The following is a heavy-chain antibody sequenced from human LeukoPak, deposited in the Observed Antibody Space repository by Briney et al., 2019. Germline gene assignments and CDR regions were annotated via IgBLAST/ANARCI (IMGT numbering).Heavy chain of an antibody. D-gene: IGHD5-12*01. CDR3: ARGLVLATDDAFDI. CDR2: IWDTEIT. CDR1: GGSIRSYF. V-gene: IGHV4-59*01. Sequence: SETLSLTCTVSGGSIRSYFWSWLRQPPGKGLEWIGYIWDTEITDYDPSLKSRVTISLDTSKNHFSLKLRSVTAADTALYFCARGLVLATDDAFDIWGQGTLVTVSS. J-gene: IGHJ3*02.